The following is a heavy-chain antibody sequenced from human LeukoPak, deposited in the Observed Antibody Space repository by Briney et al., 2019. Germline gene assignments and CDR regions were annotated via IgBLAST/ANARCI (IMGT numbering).Heavy chain of an antibody. D-gene: IGHD3-22*01. CDR3: ARDSYGSSGYYYVSDY. CDR1: GFTFSTYS. V-gene: IGHV3-48*02. J-gene: IGHJ4*02. CDR2: ISYSSSAI. Sequence: PGGSLRLSCAASGFTFSTYSMNWVRQAPGKGLEWVSYISYSSSAIYYADSVKGRFTISRDNAKNSLYLRMNSLRDEDTAAYYCARDSYGSSGYYYVSDYWGQGTLVTVSS.